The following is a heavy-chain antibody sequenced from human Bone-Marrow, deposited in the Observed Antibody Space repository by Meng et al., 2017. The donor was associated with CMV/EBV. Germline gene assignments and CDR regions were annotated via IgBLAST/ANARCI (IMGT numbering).Heavy chain of an antibody. V-gene: IGHV1-2*02. J-gene: IGHJ4*02. CDR3: ARDLSPRLSGTIFCFDY. CDR1: GYTFTDYF. CDR2: INPNSGGT. Sequence: ASVKVSCKASGYTFTDYFIHWVRQAPGQGLEWMGWINPNSGGTNFAQKFQDRVTMTSDTSVSTAYMELSRLRSDDTAVYYCARDLSPRLSGTIFCFDYWGQGTQVTVSS. D-gene: IGHD1-7*01.